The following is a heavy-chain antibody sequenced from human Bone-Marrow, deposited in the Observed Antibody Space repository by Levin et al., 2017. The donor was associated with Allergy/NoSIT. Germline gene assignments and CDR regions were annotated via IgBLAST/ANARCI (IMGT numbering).Heavy chain of an antibody. D-gene: IGHD1-1*01. V-gene: IGHV3-66*01. Sequence: SCAASGFTVSRNYMSWVRQAPGKGLEWVSLIYSGGDTQYADSVKGRFTISRDNSKNTLYLQMNSLRVDDTAVYYFSRDGPGTATGSPRGQGTLVTVSS. CDR2: IYSGGDT. CDR1: GFTVSRNY. J-gene: IGHJ4*02. CDR3: SRDGPGTATGSP.